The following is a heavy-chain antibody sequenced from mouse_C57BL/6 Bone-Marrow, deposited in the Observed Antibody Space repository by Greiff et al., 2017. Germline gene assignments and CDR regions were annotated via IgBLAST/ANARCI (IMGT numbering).Heavy chain of an antibody. V-gene: IGHV1-81*01. CDR3: AREDYYGNYLDY. D-gene: IGHD2-1*01. CDR1: GYTFTSYG. CDR2: IYPRSGNT. Sequence: VQLQQSGAELARPGASVKLSCKASGYTFTSYGISWVKQRTGQGLEWIGEIYPRSGNTYYNEKFKGKATLTADKSSSTAYMELRSLTSEDSAVYFCAREDYYGNYLDYWGQGTTLTVSS. J-gene: IGHJ2*01.